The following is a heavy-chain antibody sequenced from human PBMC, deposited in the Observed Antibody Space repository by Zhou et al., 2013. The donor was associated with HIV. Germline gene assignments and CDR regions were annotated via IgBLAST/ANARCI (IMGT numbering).Heavy chain of an antibody. CDR2: IIPIFGAA. V-gene: IGHV1-69*05. J-gene: IGHJ4*02. CDR1: GDTFSSYA. CDR3: ARAEKPYSSSWHEIGAY. D-gene: IGHD6-13*01. Sequence: QVQLVQSGAEVKKPGSSVKVSCEASGDTFSSYAFTWVRQAPGLGLEWMGVIIPIFGAAKYAQKFQGRVTITTDESTSTAYMELSSLRSDDTAVYYCARAEKPYSSSWHEIGAYWGQGTLVTVSS.